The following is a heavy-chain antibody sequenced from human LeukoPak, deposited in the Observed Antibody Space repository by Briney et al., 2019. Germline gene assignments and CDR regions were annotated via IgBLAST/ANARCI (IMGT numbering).Heavy chain of an antibody. Sequence: GGSLRLSCAASGFTFSSYSMNWVRQAPGKGLEWVSSISSSSSYIYYADSVKGRFTISRDNAKNSLYLQTNSLRAEDTAVYYCVRVVPAANYYYYGMDVWGQGTTVTVSS. J-gene: IGHJ6*02. CDR1: GFTFSSYS. D-gene: IGHD2-2*01. CDR2: ISSSSSYI. CDR3: VRVVPAANYYYYGMDV. V-gene: IGHV3-21*01.